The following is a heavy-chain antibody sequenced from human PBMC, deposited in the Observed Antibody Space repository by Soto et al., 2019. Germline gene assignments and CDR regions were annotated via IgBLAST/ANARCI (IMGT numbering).Heavy chain of an antibody. J-gene: IGHJ4*02. CDR3: AREFYGYYTYGPGDY. CDR1: GFMFGVYW. Sequence: AQLVESGGGLVQPGGSLRLSWEASGFMFGVYWMSWVRQAPGKGLEWVGNINDDGSERNYVDSVKGRFTISRDTPNNLLFLQMNSLRDEDTAVYYCAREFYGYYTYGPGDYWGQGTLVAVSS. V-gene: IGHV3-7*01. CDR2: INDDGSER. D-gene: IGHD3-3*01.